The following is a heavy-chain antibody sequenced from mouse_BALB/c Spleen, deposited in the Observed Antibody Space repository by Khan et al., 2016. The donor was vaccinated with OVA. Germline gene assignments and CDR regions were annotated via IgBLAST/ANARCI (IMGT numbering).Heavy chain of an antibody. J-gene: IGHJ2*01. CDR2: ISYSGNT. Sequence: EVQLQESGPGLVKPSQSLSLTCTVTGYSITSDYAWIWIRQFPGNKLEWIGYISYSGNTNFNPSPRSRISITRDTSKNQFFLQLNSVTTEDTATYYCARVYGGDFDYWGQGTTLTVSS. CDR1: GYSITSDYA. V-gene: IGHV3-2*02. CDR3: ARVYGGDFDY. D-gene: IGHD1-1*01.